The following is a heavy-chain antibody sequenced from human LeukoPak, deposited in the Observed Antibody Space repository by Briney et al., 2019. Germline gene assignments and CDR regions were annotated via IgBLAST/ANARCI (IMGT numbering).Heavy chain of an antibody. D-gene: IGHD3-3*01. CDR2: INHSGST. J-gene: IGHJ5*02. V-gene: IGHV4-34*01. CDR1: GGSFSGYY. Sequence: SETLSLTCAVYGGSFSGYYWSWIRQPPGKGLEWIGEINHSGSTNYNPSLKSRVTISVDTSKNQFSLKLSSVTAADTAVYYCARGRRNYDFWSGHGRWFDPWSQGTLVTVSS. CDR3: ARGRRNYDFWSGHGRWFDP.